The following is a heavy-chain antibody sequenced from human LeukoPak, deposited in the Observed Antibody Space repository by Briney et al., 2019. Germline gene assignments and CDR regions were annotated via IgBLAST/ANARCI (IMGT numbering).Heavy chain of an antibody. V-gene: IGHV3-20*04. CDR1: GFTLDYYG. CDR3: ARDRYYDTSDFLDY. Sequence: GGALRLSCAASGFTLDYYGMSCVRQAPGEGREWVSGINWNGDSTDYADSVKGRFTISKDKAKNSLYLQMNRLRAEDTAFYFCARDRYYDTSDFLDYWGQGPLVPVPS. CDR2: INWNGDST. D-gene: IGHD3-22*01. J-gene: IGHJ4*02.